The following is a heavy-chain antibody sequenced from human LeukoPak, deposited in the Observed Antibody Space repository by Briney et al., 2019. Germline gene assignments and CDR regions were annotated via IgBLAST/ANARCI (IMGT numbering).Heavy chain of an antibody. J-gene: IGHJ5*02. CDR2: ISSSGSTI. V-gene: IGHV3-11*01. CDR3: AREGQLLKSDWFDP. D-gene: IGHD2-2*01. Sequence: GGSLRLSCAASGFTFSDYYMSWIRQAPGKGLEWVSYISSSGSTIYYADSVKGRFTISRDNAKNSLYLQMNSLRAEDTAVYYCAREGQLLKSDWFDPWGQGTLVTVSS. CDR1: GFTFSDYY.